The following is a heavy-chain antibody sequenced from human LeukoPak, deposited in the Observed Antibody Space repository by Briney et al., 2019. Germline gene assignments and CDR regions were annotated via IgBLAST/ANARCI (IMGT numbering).Heavy chain of an antibody. D-gene: IGHD6-6*01. J-gene: IGHJ4*02. CDR3: AREISSSSYYFDY. CDR1: GYSISSGYY. V-gene: IGHV4-38-2*02. Sequence: SETLSLTCSVSGYSISSGYYWGWLRQSPGKGLEWIGYIYYSGSTNYNPSLKSRVTISVDTSKNQFSLKLSSVTAADTAVYYCAREISSSSYYFDYWGQGTLVTVSS. CDR2: IYYSGST.